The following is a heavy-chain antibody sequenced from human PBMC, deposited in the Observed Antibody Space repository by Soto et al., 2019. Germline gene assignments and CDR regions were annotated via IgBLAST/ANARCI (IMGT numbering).Heavy chain of an antibody. D-gene: IGHD1-26*01. V-gene: IGHV3-48*01. CDR1: GFNFSSYS. J-gene: IGHJ4*02. CDR3: AKDSGRYWFDY. CDR2: ISSSSFTI. Sequence: GRSLRLSWAASGFNFSSYSRNWVRQAPGKGLEWVSYISSSSFTIYYADSVEGRFTISRDNAKNSLYLQVNSLRAEDTAVYYCAKDSGRYWFDYWGQGNLVTVS.